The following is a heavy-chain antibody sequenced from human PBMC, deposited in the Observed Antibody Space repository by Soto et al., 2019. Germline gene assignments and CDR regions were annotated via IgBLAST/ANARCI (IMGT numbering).Heavy chain of an antibody. D-gene: IGHD2-15*01. V-gene: IGHV3-66*01. CDR1: GFIVSDTY. CDR2: ISNRGDT. Sequence: GGSLRLSCTASGFIVSDTYVNWVRQAPGKGLEWVSVISNRGDTHYADSVRGRFSLSRDISDNTLHLQMNNLRVEDTAVYYCAREPRYCRGGSCSITGDAYDIWGQGTMVT. CDR3: AREPRYCRGGSCSITGDAYDI. J-gene: IGHJ3*02.